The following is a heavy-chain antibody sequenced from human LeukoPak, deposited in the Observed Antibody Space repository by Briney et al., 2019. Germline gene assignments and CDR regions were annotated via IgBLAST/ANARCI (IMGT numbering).Heavy chain of an antibody. CDR1: GYTFTSYG. Sequence: ASVKVSCKASGYTFTSYGISWVRQAPGQGLEWMGWISAYNGNTNYAQKLQGRITMTTDTSTSTAYMELRSLRSDDTAVYYCARDQDIVVVPAAHNWFDPWGQGTLVTVSS. CDR2: ISAYNGNT. D-gene: IGHD2-2*01. J-gene: IGHJ5*02. CDR3: ARDQDIVVVPAAHNWFDP. V-gene: IGHV1-18*01.